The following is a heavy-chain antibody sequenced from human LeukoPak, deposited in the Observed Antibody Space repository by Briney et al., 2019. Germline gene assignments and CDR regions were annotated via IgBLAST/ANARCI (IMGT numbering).Heavy chain of an antibody. CDR3: AKDSSGYYSYFDY. CDR2: ISYDGSNK. D-gene: IGHD3-22*01. Sequence: PGRSLRLSCAASGFTFSSYAMHWVRQAPGKGLEWVAVISYDGSNKYYADSVKGRFTISRDNSKNTLYLQMNSLRAEDTAVYYCAKDSSGYYSYFDYWGQGTLVTVSS. CDR1: GFTFSSYA. V-gene: IGHV3-30*04. J-gene: IGHJ4*02.